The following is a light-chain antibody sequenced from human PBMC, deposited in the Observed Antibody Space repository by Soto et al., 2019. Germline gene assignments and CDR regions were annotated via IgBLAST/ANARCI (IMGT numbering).Light chain of an antibody. V-gene: IGKV3-15*01. CDR1: QSVGNN. Sequence: EIVVTQSPATLSVSPGERATLSCRASQSVGNNFAWYQQKPGQAPRLLIFATSTRATGVPARFSGSGSGTXXXXXXXXXXXEDFAXYYXQQYGDWPLTFGGGAKVEIE. CDR2: ATS. J-gene: IGKJ4*01. CDR3: QQYGDWPLT.